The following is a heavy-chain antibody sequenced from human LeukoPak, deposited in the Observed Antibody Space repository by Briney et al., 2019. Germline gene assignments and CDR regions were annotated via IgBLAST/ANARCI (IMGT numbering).Heavy chain of an antibody. CDR1: GGSISSYY. J-gene: IGHJ4*02. Sequence: SETLSLTCTVSGGSISSYYWSWIRQPPGKGLEWIRYIYYSGSTNCNPSLKSRVTISVDTSKNQFSLKLSSVTAADTAVYYCARATTGSGSYNPSIPDYRGQGTLVTVSS. CDR3: ARATTGSGSYNPSIPDY. D-gene: IGHD3-10*01. V-gene: IGHV4-59*01. CDR2: IYYSGST.